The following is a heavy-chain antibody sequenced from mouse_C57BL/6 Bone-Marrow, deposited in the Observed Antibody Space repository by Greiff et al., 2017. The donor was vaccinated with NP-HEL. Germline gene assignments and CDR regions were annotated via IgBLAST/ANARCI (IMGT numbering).Heavy chain of an antibody. V-gene: IGHV5-16*01. CDR1: GFTFSDYY. CDR3: ARGLNAMDY. Sequence: EVQLVESEGGLVQPGSSMKLSCTASGFTFSDYYMAWVLQVPEKGLEWVANINYDGSSTYYLDSLKSRFIISRDNAKNILYLQMSSLKSEDTATYYCARGLNAMDYWGQGTSVTVSS. J-gene: IGHJ4*01. CDR2: INYDGSST.